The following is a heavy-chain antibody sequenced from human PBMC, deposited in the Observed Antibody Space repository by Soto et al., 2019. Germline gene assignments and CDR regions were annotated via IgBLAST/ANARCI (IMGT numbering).Heavy chain of an antibody. CDR1: GYRFTSYW. J-gene: IGHJ4*02. CDR3: ARHRGGYYDFNDGIDY. CDR2: IYPGDSDT. V-gene: IGHV5-51*01. Sequence: PGESLKISCKGSGYRFTSYWIAWVRQMPGKGLEWMGIIYPGDSDTRYSPSFQGQVTISADKSISTTYLQWSSLKASDTAMYYCARHRGGYYDFNDGIDYWGQGTLVTVPQ. D-gene: IGHD3-22*01.